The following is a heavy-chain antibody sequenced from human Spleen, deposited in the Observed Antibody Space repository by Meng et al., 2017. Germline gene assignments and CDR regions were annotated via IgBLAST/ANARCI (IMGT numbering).Heavy chain of an antibody. Sequence: QVMLPESGPGLVEPSGTLSLTCAVSGDSISSRDWWSWVRQPPGKGLEWIGEISQGSGRTNYNPSLKSRVTISLDKSKNQFSLNVNSVTAADKAVYYCVRNEGYSFGAWGQGTLVTVSS. CDR1: GDSISSRDW. V-gene: IGHV4-4*02. J-gene: IGHJ5*02. CDR3: VRNEGYSFGA. CDR2: ISQGSGRT. D-gene: IGHD2-21*01.